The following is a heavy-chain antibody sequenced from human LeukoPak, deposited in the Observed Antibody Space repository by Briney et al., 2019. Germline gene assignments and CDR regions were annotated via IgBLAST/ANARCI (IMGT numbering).Heavy chain of an antibody. CDR2: IYYSGST. D-gene: IGHD3-22*01. CDR1: GGSISSYY. J-gene: IGHJ4*02. Sequence: PSETLSLTCTVSGGSISSYYWSWIRQPPGKGLEWIGYIYYSGSTNYNPSLKSRVTISVDTSKNQFSLKLSSVTAADTAVYYCAKSGRRYYDSSGYYDSDFDYWGQGTLVTVSS. V-gene: IGHV4-59*03. CDR3: AKSGRRYYDSSGYYDSDFDY.